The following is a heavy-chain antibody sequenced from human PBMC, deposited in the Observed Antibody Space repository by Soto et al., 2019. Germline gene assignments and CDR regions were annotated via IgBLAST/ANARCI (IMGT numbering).Heavy chain of an antibody. CDR2: ICYSGST. CDR3: AGTIAAAGTHDY. CDR1: GGSISSGGYY. V-gene: IGHV4-31*03. D-gene: IGHD6-13*01. J-gene: IGHJ4*02. Sequence: SXTLSLACTVSGGSISSGGYYWSWIRQQPGKGLEWIGYICYSGSTYHNPSLKSRVTISVDTSKNQFSLKLSSVTAADTAVYYCAGTIAAAGTHDYWGQGTLVTVSS.